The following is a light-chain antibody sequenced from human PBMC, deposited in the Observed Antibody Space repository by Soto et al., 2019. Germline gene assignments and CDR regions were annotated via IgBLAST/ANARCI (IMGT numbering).Light chain of an antibody. Sequence: EIVLTQSPGTLSLSPGERATLSCRASQSVSSSYLAWYQHKPGQAPRLLIYGASSRATGIPDRFSGSGSGTDFTLPISRLEPEDFAVYYCQQYGSSPHTFGKGTKLEIK. CDR1: QSVSSSY. CDR2: GAS. V-gene: IGKV3-20*01. J-gene: IGKJ2*01. CDR3: QQYGSSPHT.